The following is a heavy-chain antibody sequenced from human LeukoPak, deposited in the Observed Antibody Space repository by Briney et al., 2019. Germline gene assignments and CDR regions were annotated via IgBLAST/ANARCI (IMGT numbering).Heavy chain of an antibody. CDR2: IYTSGST. V-gene: IGHV4-4*07. J-gene: IGHJ6*02. CDR3: ARDDSTYSSSRGYYYYGMDV. D-gene: IGHD6-6*01. Sequence: SETLSLTCTVSGGSISSYYWSWIRQPAGKGLEWIGRIYTSGSTNYNPSLKSRVTMSVDTSKNQFSLKLSFVTAADTAVYYCARDDSTYSSSRGYYYYGMDVWGQGTTVTVSS. CDR1: GGSISSYY.